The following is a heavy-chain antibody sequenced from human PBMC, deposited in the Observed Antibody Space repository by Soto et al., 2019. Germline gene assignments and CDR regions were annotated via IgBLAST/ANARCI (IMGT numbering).Heavy chain of an antibody. CDR3: ARGRDSRGYQNMFRFDP. CDR2: IIPIFGTP. D-gene: IGHD3-22*01. CDR1: GDTFSTYA. J-gene: IGHJ5*02. Sequence: QVQLVQSGGEVKKPGSSVKVSCKTSGDTFSTYAINGVRQAPGQGLEGMGGIIPIFGTPSYAPKFKGRVTIIADESTTTAYMELCSLKSGDTAVYFCARGRDSRGYQNMFRFDPWGQGTLVTVS. V-gene: IGHV1-69*01.